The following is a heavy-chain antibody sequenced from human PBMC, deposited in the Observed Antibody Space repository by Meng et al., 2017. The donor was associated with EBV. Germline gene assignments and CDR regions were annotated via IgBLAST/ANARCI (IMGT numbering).Heavy chain of an antibody. CDR1: GRNFSSYA. J-gene: IGHJ5*02. V-gene: IGHV1-69*06. CDR3: ARDRWEPKGKGWFDP. D-gene: IGHD1-26*01. Sequence: VKTPWSSVKVSVKGSGRNFSSYAISWVRQAPGQGLEWMGGIIPIFGTANYAQKFQGRVTITADKSTSTAYMELSSLRSEDTAVYYCARDRWEPKGKGWFDPWGQGTLVTVSS. CDR2: IIPIFGTA.